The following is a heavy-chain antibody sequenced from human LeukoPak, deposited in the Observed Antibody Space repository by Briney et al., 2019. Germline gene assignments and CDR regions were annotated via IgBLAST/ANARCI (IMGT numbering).Heavy chain of an antibody. Sequence: ASVKVSCKASGYTFTGYYMHWVPQAPGQGLDWIGRINPNSGGTNYAQKFEGRVTMTRDTSSSTAYMELSRLRSDDTAVYYCARAELVYFDYWGQGTLVTVSS. CDR2: INPNSGGT. J-gene: IGHJ4*02. D-gene: IGHD1-26*01. CDR1: GYTFTGYY. V-gene: IGHV1-2*06. CDR3: ARAELVYFDY.